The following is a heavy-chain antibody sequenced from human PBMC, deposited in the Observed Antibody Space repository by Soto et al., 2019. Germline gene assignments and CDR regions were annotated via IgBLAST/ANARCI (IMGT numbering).Heavy chain of an antibody. CDR3: ARLDFGVVTSSYGMDV. CDR2: IYPGDSDT. CDR1: EYSFTSYL. V-gene: IGHV5-51*01. Sequence: GDPLKLCSQCSEYSFTSYLIGWVRQMPGKGLEWMGIIYPGDSDTRYSPSFQGQVTISADKSISTAYLQWSSLKASDTAMYYCARLDFGVVTSSYGMDVWGHGTKVPVSS. J-gene: IGHJ6*02. D-gene: IGHD3-3*01.